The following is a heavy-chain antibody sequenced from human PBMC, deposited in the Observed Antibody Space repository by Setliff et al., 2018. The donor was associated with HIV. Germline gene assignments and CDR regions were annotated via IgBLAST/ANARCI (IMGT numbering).Heavy chain of an antibody. D-gene: IGHD3-10*01. J-gene: IGHJ5*02. Sequence: PSETLSLTCTISGGSFSSYYWSWIRQPAGRGLEWIGRIYNSGTTNYNPSLKSRVTMSVDTSKNQFYLKLTSVTAADTAVYYCARDRHSSGLGSYGPWGPGILVTSPQ. CDR3: ARDRHSSGLGSYGP. V-gene: IGHV4-4*07. CDR1: GGSFSSYY. CDR2: IYNSGTT.